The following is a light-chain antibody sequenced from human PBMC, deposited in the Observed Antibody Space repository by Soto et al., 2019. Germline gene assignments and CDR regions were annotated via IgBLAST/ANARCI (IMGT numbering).Light chain of an antibody. V-gene: IGLV2-8*01. CDR2: EVN. CDR1: SSDVGIFNY. J-gene: IGLJ2*01. Sequence: QSALTQPPSASGSPGQSVTISCTGTSSDVGIFNYVSWYQQHPDQAPKLLIFEVNKRPSGVPDRFSASKSGNTASLTVSGLQAEDEADYYCCSYAGRNTLIFGGGTKVTVL. CDR3: CSYAGRNTLI.